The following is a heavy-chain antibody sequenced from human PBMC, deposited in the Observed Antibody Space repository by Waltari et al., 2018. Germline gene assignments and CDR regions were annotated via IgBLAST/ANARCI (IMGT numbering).Heavy chain of an antibody. V-gene: IGHV3-7*03. J-gene: IGHJ4*02. Sequence: EVRLVESGRGLVQPGGSLRLSCEASGFTFGAYYMSWVRQAPGQGLEWVANIKQNGGETFYVDSVKGRFTISRDNDKKFMYLEMKSLRVEDTATYYCARFGFAGVVGYFDNWGQRTRVAVSS. CDR1: GFTFGAYY. CDR3: ARFGFAGVVGYFDN. CDR2: IKQNGGET. D-gene: IGHD3-16*02.